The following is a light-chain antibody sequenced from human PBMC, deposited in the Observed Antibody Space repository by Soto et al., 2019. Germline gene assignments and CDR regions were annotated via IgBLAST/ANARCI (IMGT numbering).Light chain of an antibody. V-gene: IGKV1-33*01. CDR2: DAS. J-gene: IGKJ1*01. CDR1: QDISNY. CDR3: QQAFSTEWT. Sequence: DIQMAQSPSSLSASVGDRVTITCQASQDISNYLNWYQQKPGKAPKLLIYDASNLETGVPSRFSGSGSGTDFTFTISSLQPEDIATYFCQQAFSTEWTFGQGTKVDIK.